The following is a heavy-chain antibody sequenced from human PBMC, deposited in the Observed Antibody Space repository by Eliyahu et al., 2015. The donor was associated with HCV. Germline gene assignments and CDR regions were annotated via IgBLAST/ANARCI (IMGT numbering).Heavy chain of an antibody. CDR3: ASRIYCSGVSCYDLHAFDI. CDR1: GFTFSDYY. V-gene: IGHV3-11*01. J-gene: IGHJ3*02. D-gene: IGHD2-15*01. Sequence: QVQLVESGGGLVKPGGSLRLSCAASGFTFSDYYLSWIRQAPGKGLEWVSYISSSGTIIYYADSVKGRFTISRDNAKKSLYLQMNSLRAEDTAVYYCASRIYCSGVSCYDLHAFDIWGQGTMVTVSS. CDR2: ISSSGTII.